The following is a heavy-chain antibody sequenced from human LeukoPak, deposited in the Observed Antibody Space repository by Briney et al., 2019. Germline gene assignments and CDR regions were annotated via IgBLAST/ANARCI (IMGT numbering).Heavy chain of an antibody. V-gene: IGHV3-21*06. CDR2: ISSTSSYR. D-gene: IGHD1-26*01. CDR3: ARDVGSHLEYFQH. Sequence: GGSLRLSCVVSGFTFRTYGMHWLRQAPGTGREWVSSISSTSSYRYYADSVKGRFTISRDNAKNSLFLEANSLRADDTAVYYCARDVGSHLEYFQHWGQGTLVTVSS. J-gene: IGHJ1*01. CDR1: GFTFRTYG.